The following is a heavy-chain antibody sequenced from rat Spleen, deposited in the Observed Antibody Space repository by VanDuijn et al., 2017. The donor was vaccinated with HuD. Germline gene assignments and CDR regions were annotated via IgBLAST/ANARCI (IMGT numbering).Heavy chain of an antibody. CDR3: ATGYYSAYTQSKSPFNWFTY. V-gene: IGHV5S13*01. CDR1: GFNFSSFP. CDR2: TSSGGDKT. J-gene: IGHJ2*01. D-gene: IGHD1-5*01. Sequence: EVQLVESGGGIVQPGRSLKLSCAASGFNFSSFPMAWVRQAPKKGLEWVASTSSGGDKTYYPDSVKGRFTVSRDNAKSIQYLQMDSLRSEDTATYYCATGYYSAYTQSKSPFNWFTYWGQGVMVTVSS.